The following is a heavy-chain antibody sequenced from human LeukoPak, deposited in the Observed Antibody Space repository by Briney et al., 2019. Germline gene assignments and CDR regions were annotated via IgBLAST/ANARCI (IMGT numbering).Heavy chain of an antibody. CDR2: ISGSGTII. CDR1: GFTFSDYY. CDR3: GRDFGLTGTKRSFDI. Sequence: GGSPRLSSAASGFTFSDYYMGWIRQAPGKGLEWVSYISGSGTIIFYADSVKGRFTISRDNAKNSLYLQMNSLRAEDTAVYYCGRDFGLTGTKRSFDIWGQGTMVTVSS. J-gene: IGHJ3*02. D-gene: IGHD1-7*01. V-gene: IGHV3-11*01.